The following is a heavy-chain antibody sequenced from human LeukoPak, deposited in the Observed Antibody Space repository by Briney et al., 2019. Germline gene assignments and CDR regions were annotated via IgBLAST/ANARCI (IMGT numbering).Heavy chain of an antibody. V-gene: IGHV1-2*06. CDR3: ARTPDMMIVVHLGDGIAFDL. D-gene: IGHD3-22*01. CDR2: INPKSGGT. CDR1: GHTFSGYY. Sequence: ASVKVSCKTSGHTFSGYYVQWVRQSPGQGLEWMGRINPKSGGTDSAPNFQDRVTMTRDSSLTTVFMYLGSLRSDDTAVYYCARTPDMMIVVHLGDGIAFDLWGQGTMVTVSA. J-gene: IGHJ3*01.